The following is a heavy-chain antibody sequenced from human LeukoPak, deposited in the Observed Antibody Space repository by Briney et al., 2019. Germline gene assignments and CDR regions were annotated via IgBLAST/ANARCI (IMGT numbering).Heavy chain of an antibody. J-gene: IGHJ6*02. CDR1: GFIFSSCG. V-gene: IGHV3-30*18. Sequence: GGSLRLSCAASGFIFSSCGMHWVRQAPGKGLEWVAVISYDGSNKYYADSVKGRFTISRDNSKNTLYLQMNSLRAEDTAVYYCAKFHGSGTWYYYYGMDVWGQGTTVTVSS. CDR2: ISYDGSNK. D-gene: IGHD3-10*01. CDR3: AKFHGSGTWYYYYGMDV.